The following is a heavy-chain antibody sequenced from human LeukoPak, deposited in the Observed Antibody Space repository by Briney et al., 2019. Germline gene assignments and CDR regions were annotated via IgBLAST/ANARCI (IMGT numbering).Heavy chain of an antibody. V-gene: IGHV1-46*01. Sequence: GGSLRLSCAASGFTFSSYGMHWVRQAPGQGLEWMGIINPSGGSTSYAQKFQGRVTMTRDMSTSTVYMELSSLRSEDTAVYYCARDLNSLVYYFDYWGQGTLVTVSS. J-gene: IGHJ4*02. CDR1: GFTFSSYG. CDR2: INPSGGST. CDR3: ARDLNSLVYYFDY. D-gene: IGHD4-23*01.